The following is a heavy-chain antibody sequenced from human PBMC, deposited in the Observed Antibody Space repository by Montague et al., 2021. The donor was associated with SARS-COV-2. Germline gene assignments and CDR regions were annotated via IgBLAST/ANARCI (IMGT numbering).Heavy chain of an antibody. D-gene: IGHD1-26*01. Sequence: SETLSLTCTISGGSISSRSYYWGWIRQPKGKGLEWIGGIYYSGNTYYNPSLKSRVTISVDPSKNQFSLKLTSVTAADTAVYFCAREGAVVGARRTFDIWGQGTMVTVSS. J-gene: IGHJ3*02. CDR3: AREGAVVGARRTFDI. V-gene: IGHV4-39*07. CDR1: GGSISSRSYY. CDR2: IYYSGNT.